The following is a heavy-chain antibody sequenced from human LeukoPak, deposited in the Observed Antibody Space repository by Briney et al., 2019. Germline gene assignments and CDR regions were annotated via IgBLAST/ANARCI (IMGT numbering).Heavy chain of an antibody. Sequence: SETLSLTCTDFGGSFTDYFWTWSRHSLGEGLEWSGEINDYTGVSQYNPSLNSRVSISLEKSKNQLSLELRSVTAADTAVYYCARGRIAKIVVVHSFSYGMDVWGQGTTVTVSS. CDR2: INDYTGVS. CDR1: GGSFTDYF. J-gene: IGHJ6*02. CDR3: ARGRIAKIVVVHSFSYGMDV. D-gene: IGHD3-22*01. V-gene: IGHV4-34*01.